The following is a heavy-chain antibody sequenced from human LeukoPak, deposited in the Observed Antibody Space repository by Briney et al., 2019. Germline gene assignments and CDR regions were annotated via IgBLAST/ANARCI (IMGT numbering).Heavy chain of an antibody. Sequence: ASVKVSCEASGYTFTSYGISWVRQAPGQGLEWMGWISAYNGNTNYAQKFQGRVTMTRDTSISTAYMELSRLTSDDMAVYYCARDGGFDIWGQGTMVTVSS. CDR3: ARDGGFDI. CDR1: GYTFTSYG. V-gene: IGHV1-18*03. J-gene: IGHJ3*02. CDR2: ISAYNGNT.